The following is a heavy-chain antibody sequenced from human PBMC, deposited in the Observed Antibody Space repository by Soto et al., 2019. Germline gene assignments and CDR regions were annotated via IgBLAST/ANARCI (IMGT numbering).Heavy chain of an antibody. J-gene: IGHJ4*02. D-gene: IGHD1-26*01. CDR3: ARDLAPLALDGELGY. CDR2: ISYDGSNK. CDR1: GFTFSSYA. V-gene: IGHV3-30-3*01. Sequence: QPGGSLRLSCAASGFTFSSYAMHWVRQAPGKGLEWVAVISYDGSNKYYADSVKGRFTISRDNSKNTLYLQMNSLRAEDTAVYYCARDLAPLALDGELGYWGQGTLVTVSS.